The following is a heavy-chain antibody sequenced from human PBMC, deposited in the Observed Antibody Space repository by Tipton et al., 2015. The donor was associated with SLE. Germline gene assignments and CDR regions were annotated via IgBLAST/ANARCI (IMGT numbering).Heavy chain of an antibody. CDR2: ILYDGSNT. V-gene: IGHV3-30*04. J-gene: IGHJ4*02. Sequence: SLRLSCEASGFSFSTHTMHWVRPAPGKGLEWVAVILYDGSNTHYAASVKGRFTISRDNSKNTVYLQMNSLRAEDTAVYYCAREKQVVSPYYFDYWGQGTLVTVSS. CDR3: AREKQVVSPYYFDY. CDR1: GFSFSTHT. D-gene: IGHD3-22*01.